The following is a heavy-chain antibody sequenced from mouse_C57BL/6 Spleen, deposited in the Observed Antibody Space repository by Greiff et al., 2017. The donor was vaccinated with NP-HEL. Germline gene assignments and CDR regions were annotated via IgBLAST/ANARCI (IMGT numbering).Heavy chain of an antibody. J-gene: IGHJ3*01. V-gene: IGHV1-42*01. CDR3: ARDYSNYEFAY. CDR1: GYSFTGYY. Sequence: VQLQQSGPELAKPGASVKISCKASGYSFTGYYMNWVKQSPEKSLEWIGEINPSTGGTTYNQKFKAKATLTVDKPSSTAYMQLKSLTAEDSAVYDSARDYSNYEFAYWDQGTLVTVSA. D-gene: IGHD2-5*01. CDR2: INPSTGGT.